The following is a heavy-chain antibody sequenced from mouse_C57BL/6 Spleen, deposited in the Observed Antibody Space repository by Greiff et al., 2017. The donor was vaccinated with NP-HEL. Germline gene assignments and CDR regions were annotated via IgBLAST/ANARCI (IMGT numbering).Heavy chain of an antibody. V-gene: IGHV1-39*01. J-gene: IGHJ2*01. CDR1: GYSFTDYN. Sequence: EVKLMESGPELVKPGASVKISCKASGYSFTDYNMNWVKQSNGKSLEWIGVINPNYGTTSYNQKFKGKATLTVDQSSSTAYMQLNSLTSEDSAVYYCARSFDYDRSFDYWGQGTTLTVSS. CDR2: INPNYGTT. D-gene: IGHD2-4*01. CDR3: ARSFDYDRSFDY.